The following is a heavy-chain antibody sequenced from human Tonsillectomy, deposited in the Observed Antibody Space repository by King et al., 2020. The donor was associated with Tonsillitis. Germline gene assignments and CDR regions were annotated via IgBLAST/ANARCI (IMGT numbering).Heavy chain of an antibody. CDR3: ARDTPGGTCWLGFDN. CDR1: GGSINNYY. Sequence: VQLQESGPGLVKPSETLSLTCTVSGGSINNYYWSWIRQPPGKGLEWIGYISFTGSTNYNPSLKSRVTISLATSKDQFSLKLTSVTAADTAVYYCARDTPGGTCWLGFDNWGQGTLVTVSS. CDR2: ISFTGST. V-gene: IGHV4-59*01. J-gene: IGHJ4*02. D-gene: IGHD3-10*01.